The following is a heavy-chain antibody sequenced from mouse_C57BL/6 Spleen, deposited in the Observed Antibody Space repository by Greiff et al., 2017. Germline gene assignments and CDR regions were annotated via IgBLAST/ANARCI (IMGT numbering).Heavy chain of an antibody. Sequence: EVQLQQSGAELVRPGASVKLSCTASGFNIKDYYMHWVKQRPEQGLEWIGRIDPEDGDTEYAPKFQGKATMTADKSSNTAYLQLSSLTSEDTAVYYCTTYLLRGFAYWGQGTLVTVSA. V-gene: IGHV14-1*01. CDR1: GFNIKDYY. CDR3: TTYLLRGFAY. D-gene: IGHD3-3*01. J-gene: IGHJ3*01. CDR2: IDPEDGDT.